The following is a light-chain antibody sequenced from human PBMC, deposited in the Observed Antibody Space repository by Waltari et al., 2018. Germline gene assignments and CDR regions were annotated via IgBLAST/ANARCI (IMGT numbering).Light chain of an antibody. V-gene: IGLV2-23*01. CDR1: SNNFGNYYL. CDR3: CSYGGRTTI. J-gene: IGLJ2*01. CDR2: EGS. Sequence: QSALTQPASVSGSPGQSITIPCTGGSNNFGNYYLISWYQQHSGKAPKLVIFEGSKRPAGVSDRFSGSHSDNSASLTISGLQAEDEADYYCCSYGGRTTIFGGGTRLTVL.